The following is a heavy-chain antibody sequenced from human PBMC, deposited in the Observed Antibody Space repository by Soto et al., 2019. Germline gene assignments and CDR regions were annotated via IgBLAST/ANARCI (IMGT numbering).Heavy chain of an antibody. CDR3: AREYGSGSYILRWFDP. CDR1: GHTFTTYA. J-gene: IGHJ5*02. Sequence: GASVKVSCKASGHTFTTYALHWVRQAPGQSLEWMGWINAGNGNTKYSQKFQGRVTITRDTSASTAYMELSSLRSEDTAVYYCAREYGSGSYILRWFDPWGQGTLVTVSS. V-gene: IGHV1-3*01. D-gene: IGHD3-10*01. CDR2: INAGNGNT.